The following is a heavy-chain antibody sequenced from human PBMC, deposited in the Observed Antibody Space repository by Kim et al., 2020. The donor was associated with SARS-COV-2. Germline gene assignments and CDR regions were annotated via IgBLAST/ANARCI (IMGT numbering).Heavy chain of an antibody. Sequence: RTTYAQKFQGRVTVTTDTSTSTVYMNLGRLRSEDTAVYYCARVLSLVVWDHWGQGTLVTVSA. J-gene: IGHJ4*02. V-gene: IGHV1-46*01. CDR2: RT. CDR3: ARVLSLVVWDH. D-gene: IGHD2-15*01.